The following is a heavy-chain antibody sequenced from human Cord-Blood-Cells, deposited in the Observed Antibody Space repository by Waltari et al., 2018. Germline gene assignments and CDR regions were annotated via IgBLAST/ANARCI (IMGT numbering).Heavy chain of an antibody. V-gene: IGHV4-38-2*01. CDR1: GYSISSGYY. D-gene: IGHD1-26*01. CDR2: IYHSGST. J-gene: IGHJ4*02. Sequence: QVQLQESGPGLVKPSETLSLTCAVSGYSISSGYYWGWIRQPPGKGLEWIGSIYHSGSTYYNPSRKSRVTISVDTSKNQFSLKLSSVTAADTAVYYCARVGTTLFDYWGQGTLVTVSS. CDR3: ARVGTTLFDY.